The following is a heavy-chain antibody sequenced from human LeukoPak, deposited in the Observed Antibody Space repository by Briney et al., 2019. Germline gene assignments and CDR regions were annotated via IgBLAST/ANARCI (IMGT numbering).Heavy chain of an antibody. CDR3: ARVVYSYDSHYFDY. CDR1: GGSISSGGYS. J-gene: IGHJ4*02. CDR2: IYHSGST. Sequence: SETLSLTCAVSGGSISSGGYSWSWIRQPPGKGLEWIGYIYHSGSTYYNPSLKSRVTISVDRSKNQFSLKLSSVTAADTAVYYCARVVYSYDSHYFDYWGQGTLVTFSS. V-gene: IGHV4-30-2*01. D-gene: IGHD5-18*01.